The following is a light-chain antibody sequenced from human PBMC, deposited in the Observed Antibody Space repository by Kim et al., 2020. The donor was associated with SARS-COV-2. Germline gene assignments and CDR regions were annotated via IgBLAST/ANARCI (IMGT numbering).Light chain of an antibody. Sequence: SPGERVTLSCRASQRVSSGYLAWYQQKPGQAPRLLISGVSSRVTGIPDRFSGSGSGTDFTLTISRLEPEDFAVYYCQQYGSSPSTFGGGTKVDIK. CDR1: QRVSSGY. J-gene: IGKJ4*01. V-gene: IGKV3-20*01. CDR3: QQYGSSPST. CDR2: GVS.